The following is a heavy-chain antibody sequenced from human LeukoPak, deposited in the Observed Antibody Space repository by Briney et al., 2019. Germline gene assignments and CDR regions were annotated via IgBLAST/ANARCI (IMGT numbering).Heavy chain of an antibody. CDR3: ARAFSGGAAFDI. J-gene: IGHJ3*02. CDR1: GGSISSYY. CDR2: IYYSGST. D-gene: IGHD3-10*01. Sequence: SETLSLTCTVSGGSISSYYWSWIRQPPGKGLEWIGYIYYSGSTNYNPSLKSRVTISVDTSKNQFSLKLSSVTAADTAVYYCARAFSGGAAFDIWGQGTMVTVSS. V-gene: IGHV4-59*12.